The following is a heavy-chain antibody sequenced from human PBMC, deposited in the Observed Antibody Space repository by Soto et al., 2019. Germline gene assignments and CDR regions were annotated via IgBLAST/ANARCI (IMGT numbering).Heavy chain of an antibody. Sequence: QVQLVESGGGVVQPGRSLRLSCAASGFTFSSYGVHWVRQAPGKGLEWVAVISYDGSNKYYADSVKGRFTISRDNSKNTLYLQMNSLRAEDTAVYYCAKTHLPGYSSSWYYYYYYGMDVWGQGTTVTVSS. CDR2: ISYDGSNK. V-gene: IGHV3-30*18. CDR3: AKTHLPGYSSSWYYYYYYGMDV. D-gene: IGHD6-13*01. CDR1: GFTFSSYG. J-gene: IGHJ6*02.